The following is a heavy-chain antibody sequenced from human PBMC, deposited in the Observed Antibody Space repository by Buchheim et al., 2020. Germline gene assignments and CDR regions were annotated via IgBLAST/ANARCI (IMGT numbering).Heavy chain of an antibody. CDR2: INSDGSST. CDR3: ARDLYYGSGSYYRSYPHRPFDP. CDR1: GFTFSYYS. J-gene: IGHJ5*02. V-gene: IGHV3-74*01. Sequence: EVQLVESGGGLVKPGGSLRLSCAASGFTFSYYSVNWVRQAPGKGLEWVSRINSDGSSTSYADSVKGRFTISRDNAKNTLYLQMNSLRAEDTAVYYCARDLYYGSGSYYRSYPHRPFDPWGQGTL. D-gene: IGHD3-10*01.